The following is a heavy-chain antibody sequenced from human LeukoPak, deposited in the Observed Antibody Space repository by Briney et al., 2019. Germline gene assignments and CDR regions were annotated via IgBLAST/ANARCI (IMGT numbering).Heavy chain of an antibody. D-gene: IGHD6-6*01. CDR3: ARDGPRYSSSPERYYFDY. J-gene: IGHJ4*02. V-gene: IGHV1-46*01. CDR2: INPSGGST. Sequence: ASVKVSCKASGYTFTSYDINWVRQAPGQGLEWMGIINPSGGSTSYAQKFQGRVTMTRDMSTSTVYMELSSLRSEDTAVYYCARDGPRYSSSPERYYFDYWGQGTLVTVSS. CDR1: GYTFTSYD.